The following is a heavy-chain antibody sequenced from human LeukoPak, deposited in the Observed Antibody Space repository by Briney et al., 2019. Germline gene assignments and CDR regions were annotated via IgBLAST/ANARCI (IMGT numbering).Heavy chain of an antibody. CDR1: GGSISSRSYY. CDR3: ARMIYDIWSGYSRPNDGFDI. Sequence: PSETLSLTCTVSGGSISSRSYYWGWIRQPPGKGLEWIGTMYYTGSTYYNPSVKSRVAISVDTSKNQFSLKLSSVTAGDTAAYYCARMIYDIWSGYSRPNDGFDIWGQGTMVTVSS. D-gene: IGHD3-3*01. J-gene: IGHJ3*02. CDR2: MYYTGST. V-gene: IGHV4-39*01.